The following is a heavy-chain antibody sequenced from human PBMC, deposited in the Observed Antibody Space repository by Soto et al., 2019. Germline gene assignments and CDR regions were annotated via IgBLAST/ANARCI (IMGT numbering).Heavy chain of an antibody. Sequence: GGSLRLSCAASGFTFSSYAMHWVRQAPGKGLEWVAVISYDGSNKYYADSVKGRFTISRDNSKNTLYLQMNSLRAEDTAVYYCASRGYFWGQGTLVTVSS. CDR1: GFTFSSYA. CDR2: ISYDGSNK. J-gene: IGHJ4*02. CDR3: ASRGYF. V-gene: IGHV3-30-3*01.